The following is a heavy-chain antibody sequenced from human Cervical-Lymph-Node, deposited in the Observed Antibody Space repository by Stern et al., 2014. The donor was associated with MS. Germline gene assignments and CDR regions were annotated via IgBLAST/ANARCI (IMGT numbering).Heavy chain of an antibody. V-gene: IGHV4-61*02. CDR3: ASGYRIFDY. CDR2: IHARGGA. J-gene: IGHJ4*02. D-gene: IGHD5-18*01. CDR1: GGSISSGSDY. Sequence: QVQLVESGPGLVKPSQTLSLTCTVSGGSISSGSDYWSWIRQPVGKGLEWIGRIHARGGAFYTPSLKSRVTISTDTSMNQFSLELNSATAADTAIYYCASGYRIFDYWGQGILVTVSS.